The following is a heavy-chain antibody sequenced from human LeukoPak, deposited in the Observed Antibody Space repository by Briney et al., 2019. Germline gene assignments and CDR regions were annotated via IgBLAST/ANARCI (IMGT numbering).Heavy chain of an antibody. CDR2: ISDDGRNE. CDR1: GFSFISYG. Sequence: GGSLRLSCAASGFSFISYGMHWVRQAPGKGLEWVGVISDDGRNEKYADSVKGRFTISRDNSKGTLYLQMNSLRDEDTAVYYCAKRPSDYGDYVTYFDYWGQGTLVTVSS. J-gene: IGHJ4*02. D-gene: IGHD4-17*01. V-gene: IGHV3-30*18. CDR3: AKRPSDYGDYVTYFDY.